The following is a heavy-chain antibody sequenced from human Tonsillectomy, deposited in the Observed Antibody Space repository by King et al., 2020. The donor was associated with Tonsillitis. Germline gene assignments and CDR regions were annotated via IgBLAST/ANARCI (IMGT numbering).Heavy chain of an antibody. Sequence: VQLQESGPGLVKPSETLSLTCTVSGGSISSYYWSWIRQPPGKGLEWIGYIYNSGSTNYNPSLKSRVTISVDTSKNQLSLKLSSVTAGDTAVYYCTRTTSRRDYFDYWGQGTLVTVSS. CDR2: IYNSGST. CDR3: TRTTSRRDYFDY. V-gene: IGHV4-59*01. CDR1: GGSISSYY. D-gene: IGHD2-2*01. J-gene: IGHJ4*02.